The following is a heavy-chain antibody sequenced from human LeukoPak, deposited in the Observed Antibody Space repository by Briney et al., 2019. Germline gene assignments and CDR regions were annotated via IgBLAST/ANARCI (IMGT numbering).Heavy chain of an antibody. J-gene: IGHJ4*02. Sequence: GGSLRLSCAGSGFTFSSYWMHWVRQAPGKGLGWVSRIHGDGTNTKYANSVKGRFTISRDNAKNTLYLQMNNLRAEDTAAYYCARGYGDYVAYFDYWGQGTLVTVSS. CDR3: ARGYGDYVAYFDY. D-gene: IGHD4-17*01. V-gene: IGHV3-74*03. CDR2: IHGDGTNT. CDR1: GFTFSSYW.